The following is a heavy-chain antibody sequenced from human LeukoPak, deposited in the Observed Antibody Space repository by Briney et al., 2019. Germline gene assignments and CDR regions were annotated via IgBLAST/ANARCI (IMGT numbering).Heavy chain of an antibody. D-gene: IGHD3-3*01. CDR3: ARGPFWSGYYDD. CDR2: ISDSGSTI. J-gene: IGHJ4*02. Sequence: GGSLRLSCAASGFTFSDYYMSWIRQAPGKGLEWVSYISDSGSTIHYADSVKGRFTISRDNAKNSLYLQVNSLRAEDTAVYYCARGPFWSGYYDDWGQGTLVTVSS. CDR1: GFTFSDYY. V-gene: IGHV3-11*01.